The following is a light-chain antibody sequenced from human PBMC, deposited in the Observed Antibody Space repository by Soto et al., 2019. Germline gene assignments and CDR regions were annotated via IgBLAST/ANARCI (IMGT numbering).Light chain of an antibody. Sequence: MTQSPASLSASPGERITLSCKASQSIPSYLAWYQQKPGKVPKLLIYAASTLQSGVPSRFSGSGSGTDFTLTISSLQPEDVATYYCQKYNSAPWTFGQGTKVDIK. J-gene: IGKJ1*01. CDR3: QKYNSAPWT. V-gene: IGKV1-27*01. CDR2: AAS. CDR1: QSIPSY.